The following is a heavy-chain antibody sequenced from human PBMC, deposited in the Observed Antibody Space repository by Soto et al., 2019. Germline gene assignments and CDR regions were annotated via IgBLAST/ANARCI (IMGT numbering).Heavy chain of an antibody. CDR2: IYYSGST. D-gene: IGHD5-18*01. CDR1: GGSISSSDCY. V-gene: IGHV4-39*01. Sequence: SETLSLTCTVSGGSISSSDCYWGWIRQPPGKGLEWIGSIYYSGSTYYNPSLKSRVTISVDTSKNQFSLKLSSVTAADTAVFYCARRPGYTYGTGYFDYWGQGTLLTVSS. J-gene: IGHJ4*02. CDR3: ARRPGYTYGTGYFDY.